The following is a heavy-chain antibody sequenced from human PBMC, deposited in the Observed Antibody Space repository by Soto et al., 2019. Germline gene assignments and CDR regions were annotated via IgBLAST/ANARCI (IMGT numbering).Heavy chain of an antibody. V-gene: IGHV3-21*01. CDR3: AKEAGELSTRSFDY. CDR2: ISSSSSYI. D-gene: IGHD3-16*02. CDR1: GFTFSSYS. J-gene: IGHJ4*02. Sequence: EVQLVESGGGLVKPGGSLRLSCAASGFTFSSYSMNWVRQAPGKGLEWVSSISSSSSYIYYSYSVKGRFTISRDNAKNSLYLQMNSMRAEGTAVYYWAKEAGELSTRSFDYWGQGTLVTVSS.